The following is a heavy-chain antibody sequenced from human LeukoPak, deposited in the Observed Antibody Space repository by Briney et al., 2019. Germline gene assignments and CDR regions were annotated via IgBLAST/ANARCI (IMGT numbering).Heavy chain of an antibody. CDR3: ARVEEGLYVLRYFDRMDV. V-gene: IGHV3-30*04. Sequence: AGRSLRLSCAASGFTFSSYAMHWVRQAPDKGLEWVAVISYDGSNKYYADSVEGRFSISRDNSKNTLYLQMNSLRAEDTVVYYCARVEEGLYVLRYFDRMDVWGKGTTVTVSS. CDR2: ISYDGSNK. D-gene: IGHD3-9*01. J-gene: IGHJ6*04. CDR1: GFTFSSYA.